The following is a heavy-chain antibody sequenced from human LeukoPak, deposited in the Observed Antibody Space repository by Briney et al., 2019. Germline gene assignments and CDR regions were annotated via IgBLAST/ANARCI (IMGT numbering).Heavy chain of an antibody. V-gene: IGHV4-38-2*02. J-gene: IGHJ5*02. CDR1: GYSISSGYY. CDR3: ARDSDQTPYNWFDP. Sequence: SETLSLTCTVSGYSISSGYYWGWIRPPPGKGLEWIGSIYHSGSTYYNPSLKSRVTISVDTSKNQFSLKLSSVTAADTAVYYCARDSDQTPYNWFDPWGQGTLVTVSS. CDR2: IYHSGST.